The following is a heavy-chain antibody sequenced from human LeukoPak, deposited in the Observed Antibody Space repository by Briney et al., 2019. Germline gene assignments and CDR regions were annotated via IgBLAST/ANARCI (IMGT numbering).Heavy chain of an antibody. D-gene: IGHD4-11*01. CDR2: IYYSGST. J-gene: IGHJ4*02. CDR3: ASAVTTLYYFDY. CDR1: GGSISSSSYY. Sequence: SETLSLTCTVSGGSISSSSYYWGWIRQPPGQGLEWIGSIYYSGSTYYNPSLKSRVTISVDTSKNQFSLKLSSVTAADTAVYYCASAVTTLYYFDYWGQGTLVTVSS. V-gene: IGHV4-39*01.